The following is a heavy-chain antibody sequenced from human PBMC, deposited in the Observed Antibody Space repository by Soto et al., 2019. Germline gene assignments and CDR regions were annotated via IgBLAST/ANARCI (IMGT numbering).Heavy chain of an antibody. CDR1: GYNFTNYL. CDR2: FDPSDSYS. CDR3: AREDGHSYDMDV. J-gene: IGHJ6*02. Sequence: GESLKISCQGSGYNFTNYLISWVRQMPGKGLEWMGRFDPSDSYSNYSPSFQGHVTISVDKSISTAYLQWSSLKASDTAMYYCAREDGHSYDMDVWGQGTTVTVSS. V-gene: IGHV5-10-1*01.